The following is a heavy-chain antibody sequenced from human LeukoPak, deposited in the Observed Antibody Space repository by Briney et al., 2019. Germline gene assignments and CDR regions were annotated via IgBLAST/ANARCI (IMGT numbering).Heavy chain of an antibody. CDR3: ARDKTQSLEKRSGSGY. D-gene: IGHD3-16*02. Sequence: GGSLRLSCAASGFTVSSNYMSWVRQAPGKGLEWVSVIYSGGSTYYADSVKGRFTISRDNSKNTLYLQMNSLSAEDTAVYYCARDKTQSLEKRSGSGYWGQGALVTVSS. CDR2: IYSGGST. V-gene: IGHV3-53*05. J-gene: IGHJ4*02. CDR1: GFTVSSNY.